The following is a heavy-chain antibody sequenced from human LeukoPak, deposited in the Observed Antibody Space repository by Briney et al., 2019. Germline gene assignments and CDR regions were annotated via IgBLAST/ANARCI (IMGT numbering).Heavy chain of an antibody. V-gene: IGHV3-48*04. D-gene: IGHD3-22*01. CDR1: GFTFSSYS. J-gene: IGHJ6*03. CDR2: ISSSSSTI. CDR3: ARDLSRDSRYDSSGYYFDHYYYYYMDV. Sequence: RPGGSLRLSCAASGFTFSSYSMNWVRQAPGKGLEWVSYISSSSSTIYYADSVKGRFTISRDNAKNSLYLQMNSLRAEDTAVYYCARDLSRDSRYDSSGYYFDHYYYYYMDVWGKGTTVTVSS.